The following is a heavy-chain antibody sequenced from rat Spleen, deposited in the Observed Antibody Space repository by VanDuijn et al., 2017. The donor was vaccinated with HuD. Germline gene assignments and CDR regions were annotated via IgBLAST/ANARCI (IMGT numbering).Heavy chain of an antibody. D-gene: IGHD1-1*01. J-gene: IGHJ2*01. CDR1: GYSITISFR. Sequence: EVQLQESGPGLVKPSQSLSLTCSVTGYSITISFRWNWIRKFPGNKLEWMGYINSAGSTNYNPSLKSRISLTRDTSKNQFFLQVNSVNTEDSATYYCARSPYYYNNGEFDYWGQGVMVSVSS. CDR3: ARSPYYYNNGEFDY. CDR2: INSAGST. V-gene: IGHV3-3*01.